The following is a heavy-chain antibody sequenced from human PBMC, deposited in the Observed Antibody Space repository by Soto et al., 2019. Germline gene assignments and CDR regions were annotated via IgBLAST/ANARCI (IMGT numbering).Heavy chain of an antibody. CDR2: ISGSGGST. D-gene: IGHD6-19*01. J-gene: IGHJ4*02. CDR3: ATSPGIAVAGTFF. V-gene: IGHV3-23*01. Sequence: EVQLLESGGGLVQPGGSLRLSCAASGFTFSSYAMSWVRRAPGKGLEWVSAISGSGGSTYYADPVKGRFTISRDNSKNTLYLQMNSLRAEDTAVDYCATSPGIAVAGTFFWGQGTLVTVSS. CDR1: GFTFSSYA.